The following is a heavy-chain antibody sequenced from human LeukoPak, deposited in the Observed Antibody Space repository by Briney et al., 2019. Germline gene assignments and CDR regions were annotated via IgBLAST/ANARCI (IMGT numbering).Heavy chain of an antibody. D-gene: IGHD1-26*01. CDR3: AREGLAVGAYDY. V-gene: IGHV3-30-3*01. CDR1: GFTFSSYA. J-gene: IGHJ4*02. CDR2: ISYDGSNK. Sequence: PGGSLRLSCAASGFTFSSYAMHWVRQAPGKGLEWVAVISYDGSNKYYADSVKGRFTISRDNSKNTLYLQMNSLRAEDTAVYHCAREGLAVGAYDYWGQGTLVTVSS.